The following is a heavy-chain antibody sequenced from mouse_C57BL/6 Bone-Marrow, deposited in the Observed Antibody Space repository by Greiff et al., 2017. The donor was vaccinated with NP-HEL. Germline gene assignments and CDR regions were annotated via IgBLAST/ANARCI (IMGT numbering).Heavy chain of an antibody. CDR2: IYPGNSDT. J-gene: IGHJ1*03. CDR3: RGITTVVATRYFDV. Sequence: VHVKQSGTVLARPGASVKMSCKTSGYTFTSYWMHWVKQRPGQGLEWIGAIYPGNSDTSYNQKFKGKAKLTAVTSASTAYMELSSLTNEDSAVYYCRGITTVVATRYFDVWGTGITVTVSS. V-gene: IGHV1-5*01. D-gene: IGHD1-1*01. CDR1: GYTFTSYW.